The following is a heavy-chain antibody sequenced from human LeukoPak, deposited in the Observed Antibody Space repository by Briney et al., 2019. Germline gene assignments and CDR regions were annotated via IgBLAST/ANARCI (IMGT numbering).Heavy chain of an antibody. V-gene: IGHV1-24*01. CDR1: GYTLTELS. J-gene: IGHJ3*02. CDR2: FDPEDGET. CDR3: ATGTTVDTAMVTAFDI. Sequence: ASVKVSCKVSGYTLTELSMHWLRQAPGKGLEWMGGFDPEDGETIYAQKFQGRVTMTEDTSTDTAYMELSSLRSEDTAVYYCATGTTVDTAMVTAFDIWGQGTMVTVSS. D-gene: IGHD5-18*01.